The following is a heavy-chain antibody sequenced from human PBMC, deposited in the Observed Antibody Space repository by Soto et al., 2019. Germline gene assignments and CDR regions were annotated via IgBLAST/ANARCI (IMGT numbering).Heavy chain of an antibody. CDR2: ISWNSGSI. J-gene: IGHJ4*02. CDR3: AKDRGCSGGSCYHYFDY. V-gene: IGHV3-9*01. Sequence: ESGGGLVQPGRSLRLSCAASGFTFDDYAMHWVRQAPGKGLEWVSGISWNSGSIGYADSVKGRFTISRDNAKNSLYLQMNSLRAEDTALYYCAKDRGCSGGSCYHYFDYWGQGTLVTVSS. CDR1: GFTFDDYA. D-gene: IGHD2-15*01.